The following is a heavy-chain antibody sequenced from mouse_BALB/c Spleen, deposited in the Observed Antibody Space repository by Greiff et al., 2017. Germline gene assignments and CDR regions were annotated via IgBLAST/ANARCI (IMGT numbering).Heavy chain of an antibody. CDR1: GYSITSGYY. J-gene: IGHJ2*01. Sequence: EVKLMESGPGLVKPSQSLSLTCSVTGYSITSGYYWNWIRQFPGNKLEWMGYISYDGSNNYNPSLKNRISITRDTSKNQFFLKLNSVTTEDTATYYCARDNEGYFDYWGQGTTLTVSS. CDR2: ISYDGSN. CDR3: ARDNEGYFDY. V-gene: IGHV3-6*02.